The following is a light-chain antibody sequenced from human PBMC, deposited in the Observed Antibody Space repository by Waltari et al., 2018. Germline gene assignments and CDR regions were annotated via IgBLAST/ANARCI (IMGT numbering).Light chain of an antibody. V-gene: IGLV1-51*02. CDR1: HSNIGNNY. CDR3: GTWDSSLSGAV. CDR2: EDS. Sequence: QSVLTQPPSVSAAPGQRVTISCSGGHSNIGNNYVSWYRQFPGTAPKLLIDEDSERPSGVPGRVSGSKSGTSATLDITGLQAGDEADYYCGTWDSSLSGAVVGGGTHLTVL. J-gene: IGLJ7*01.